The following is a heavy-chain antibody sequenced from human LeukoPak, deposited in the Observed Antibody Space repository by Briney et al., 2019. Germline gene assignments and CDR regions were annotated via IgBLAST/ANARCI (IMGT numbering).Heavy chain of an antibody. V-gene: IGHV1-18*01. J-gene: IGHJ4*02. CDR2: ISAYNGNT. CDR1: GYTFTSYG. D-gene: IGHD3-10*01. Sequence: ASVKVSCKASGYTFTSYGISWVREAPGQGLEWMGWISAYNGNTNYAQKLQGRVTMTTDTSTSTAYMELRSLRSDDTAVYHCAREDVDTYYYGSGSYFAFDYWGQGTLVTVSS. CDR3: AREDVDTYYYGSGSYFAFDY.